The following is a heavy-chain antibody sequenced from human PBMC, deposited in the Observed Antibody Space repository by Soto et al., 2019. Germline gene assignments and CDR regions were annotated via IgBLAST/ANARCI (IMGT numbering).Heavy chain of an antibody. CDR1: GGSISSGGYY. D-gene: IGHD2-2*01. CDR2: IYYSGST. CDR3: ARNARVLVPAAPDYYYYGMDV. V-gene: IGHV4-31*03. Sequence: PSETLSLTCTVSGGSISSGGYYWSWIRQHPGKGLEWIGYIYYSGSTYYNPSLKSRVTISVDTSKNQFSLKLSSVTAADTAVYYCARNARVLVPAAPDYYYYGMDVWGQGTTVTVSS. J-gene: IGHJ6*02.